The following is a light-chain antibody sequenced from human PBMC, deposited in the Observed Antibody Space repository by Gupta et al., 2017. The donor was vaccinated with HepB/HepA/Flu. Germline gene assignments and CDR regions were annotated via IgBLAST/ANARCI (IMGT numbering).Light chain of an antibody. CDR3: EQYNKWPL. CDR2: GAI. V-gene: IGKV3-15*01. CDR1: QNIGHN. J-gene: IGKJ3*01. Sequence: EIVVTQSPATLSVSPGERVTLSCRASQNIGHNVAWYQQKPGQAPRLLIYGAIYRAADIPVRFSGSGSGTEFTLTISSLQSEDFAVYYCEQYNKWPLFGPGTKVDLK.